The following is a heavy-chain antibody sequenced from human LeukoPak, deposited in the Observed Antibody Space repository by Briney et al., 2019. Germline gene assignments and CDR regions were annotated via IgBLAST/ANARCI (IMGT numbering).Heavy chain of an antibody. V-gene: IGHV4-59*01. CDR1: GGSISSYY. CDR3: AKGAGSFTPPTSFAN. CDR2: IYYSGGT. Sequence: KTSETLSLTCTVSGGSISSYYWSWIRQPPGKGLEWIGYIYYSGGTNYNPSLKSRVTISVDTSKKEFSLKLSSVTAADTAVYYCAKGAGSFTPPTSFANGGREPLVTVS. D-gene: IGHD2/OR15-2a*01. J-gene: IGHJ4*02.